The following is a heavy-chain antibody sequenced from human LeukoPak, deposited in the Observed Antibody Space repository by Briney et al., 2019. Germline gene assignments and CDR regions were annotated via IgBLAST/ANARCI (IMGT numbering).Heavy chain of an antibody. CDR2: ISGSGAST. V-gene: IGHV3-23*01. CDR1: GFTFAIHA. Sequence: GESLKISCAASGFTFAIHAMTWVRQAPGKGLEWVSAISGSGASTHYADSVKGQFTISRDNSKNTLFLQMNSLRAEDTAIYYCAKDSYASGRPLHTFDVWGQGTMVTVSS. D-gene: IGHD3-10*01. CDR3: AKDSYASGRPLHTFDV. J-gene: IGHJ3*01.